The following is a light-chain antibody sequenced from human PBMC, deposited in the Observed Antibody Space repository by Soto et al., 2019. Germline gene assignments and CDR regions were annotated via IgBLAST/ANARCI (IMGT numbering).Light chain of an antibody. CDR1: SSDVGGSDY. CDR2: DVR. J-gene: IGLJ1*01. Sequence: QSVLTQAASVSGFAVQSLTISCTGTSSDVGGSDYVAWYQQHPGKAPKLMVYDVRFRPSGVSDRFSGSKSADVASLTISGLQPEDEADYYCYSYASGSTYVFGTGTKVTVL. V-gene: IGLV2-14*03. CDR3: YSYASGSTYV.